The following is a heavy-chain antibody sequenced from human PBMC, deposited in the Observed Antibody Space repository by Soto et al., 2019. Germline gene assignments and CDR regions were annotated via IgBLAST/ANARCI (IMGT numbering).Heavy chain of an antibody. CDR3: ARTLSGFTYGSRQFYFDY. Sequence: PSEMLSLTCTVSGDPITSYFWTWLRQPAGKGLEWIGHVFPGGPTIHNSSLKSRVSMSVDTSKNQFSLTLTSVTAADTAVYYCARTLSGFTYGSRQFYFDYWGQGTLVTVSS. CDR2: VFPGGPT. CDR1: GDPITSYF. J-gene: IGHJ4*02. V-gene: IGHV4-4*07. D-gene: IGHD3-10*01.